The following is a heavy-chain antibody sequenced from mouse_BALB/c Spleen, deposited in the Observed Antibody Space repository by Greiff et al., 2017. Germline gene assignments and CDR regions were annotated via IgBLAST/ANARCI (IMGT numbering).Heavy chain of an antibody. V-gene: IGHV1-12*01. CDR3: ARLGDDYAMDY. Sequence: QVQLQQPGAELVKPGASVKMSCKASGYTFTSYNMHWVKQTPGQGLEWIGAIYPGNGDTSYNQKFKGKATLTADKSSSTAYMQLSSLTSEDSAVYYCARLGDDYAMDYWGQGTSVTVSS. D-gene: IGHD3-3*01. CDR2: IYPGNGDT. J-gene: IGHJ4*01. CDR1: GYTFTSYN.